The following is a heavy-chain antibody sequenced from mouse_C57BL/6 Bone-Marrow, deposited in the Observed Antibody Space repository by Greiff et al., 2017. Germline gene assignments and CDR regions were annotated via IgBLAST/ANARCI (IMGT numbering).Heavy chain of an antibody. Sequence: VKLLESGPGLVAPSPSLSLPCPVSGFSLPSYGVSWVRQPPGQGLEWLGVIWGDGSTIYHSALISRLSISTDHSKSQVFLKLNSLQTDDTATYYCAPLITTVVAPYYAMDYWGQGTSVTVSS. CDR1: GFSLPSYG. V-gene: IGHV2-3*01. CDR2: IWGDGST. D-gene: IGHD1-1*01. CDR3: APLITTVVAPYYAMDY. J-gene: IGHJ4*01.